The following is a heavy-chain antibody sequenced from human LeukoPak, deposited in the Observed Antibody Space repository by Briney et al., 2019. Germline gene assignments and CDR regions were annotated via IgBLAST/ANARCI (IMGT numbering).Heavy chain of an antibody. J-gene: IGHJ3*02. CDR2: IYPGDSDT. CDR3: ARHRAFRSGSYDAFDI. Sequence: GESLKISCKGSGYSFTGYWIGWVRQMPGKGLEWMGIIYPGDSDTRYSPSFQGQVTISADKSISTAYLQWSSLKASDTAMCFCARHRAFRSGSYDAFDIWGQGTMVTVSS. D-gene: IGHD3-10*01. CDR1: GYSFTGYW. V-gene: IGHV5-51*01.